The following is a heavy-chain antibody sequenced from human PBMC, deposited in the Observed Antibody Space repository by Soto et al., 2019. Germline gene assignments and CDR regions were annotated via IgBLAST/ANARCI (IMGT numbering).Heavy chain of an antibody. J-gene: IGHJ4*02. Sequence: SETLSLTCAVSGGSISSSNWWSWVRQPPGKGLEWIGEIYHSGSTNYNPSLKSRVTISVDKSKNQFSLKLSSVTAADTAVYYCARDYSSSWSLRENYFEYWGQGTLVTVS. CDR2: IYHSGST. CDR3: ARDYSSSWSLRENYFEY. CDR1: GGSISSSNW. D-gene: IGHD6-13*01. V-gene: IGHV4-4*02.